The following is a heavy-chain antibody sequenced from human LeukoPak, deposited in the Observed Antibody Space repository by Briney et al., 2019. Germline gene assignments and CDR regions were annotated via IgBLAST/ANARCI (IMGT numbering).Heavy chain of an antibody. V-gene: IGHV4-59*01. Sequence: SETLSLTCTLSGGSISSYYWSWIREPPGTGLEWIGYIYYSGSTNYNPSLTSRVTISVDTSKNQFSLKLSSVTAADTAVYYCARESTGGSGSLVSWFDPWGQGTLVTVSS. CDR1: GGSISSYY. D-gene: IGHD3-10*01. CDR3: ARESTGGSGSLVSWFDP. CDR2: IYYSGST. J-gene: IGHJ5*02.